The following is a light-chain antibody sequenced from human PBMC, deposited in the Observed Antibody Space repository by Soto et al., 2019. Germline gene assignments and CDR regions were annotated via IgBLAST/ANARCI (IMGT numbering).Light chain of an antibody. J-gene: IGLJ1*01. CDR2: EVS. V-gene: IGLV2-14*01. CDR3: SSYTTSYFYV. Sequence: QSVLTQPASVSGSPGQPITISCTGTSSDVGANNYVSWYQHHPGKAPKLLIYEVSNRPSGVSSRFSASKSAFTASLTISGLQAEDEAHYYCSSYTTSYFYVFGPGTKLTVL. CDR1: SSDVGANNY.